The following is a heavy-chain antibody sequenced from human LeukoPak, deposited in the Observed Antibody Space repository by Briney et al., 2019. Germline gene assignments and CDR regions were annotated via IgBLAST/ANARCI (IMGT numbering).Heavy chain of an antibody. Sequence: ASVKVSCKASGYTFTNYYMHWVRQAPGQGLEWMGWINPNSGGTNYAQKFQGRVTMTRDTSISTAYMELSRLRSDDTAVYYCARVGRGIRLWFCGYDYWGQGTLVTVSS. CDR3: ARVGRGIRLWFCGYDY. D-gene: IGHD5-18*01. CDR2: INPNSGGT. V-gene: IGHV1-2*02. CDR1: GYTFTNYY. J-gene: IGHJ4*02.